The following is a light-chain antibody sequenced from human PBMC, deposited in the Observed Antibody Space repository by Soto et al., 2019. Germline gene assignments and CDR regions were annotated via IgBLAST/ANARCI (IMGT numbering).Light chain of an antibody. CDR3: QQYGSSPTWT. Sequence: EIVLTQSPGTLSLSPGKRATLSCRASSVSSSYLAWYQQKPGHTPRLLIYGASSRATGIPDRFSGSGSGTDFTLTISRLEPEDFAVYYCQQYGSSPTWTFGQGTKVDIK. J-gene: IGKJ1*01. V-gene: IGKV3-20*01. CDR1: SVSSSY. CDR2: GAS.